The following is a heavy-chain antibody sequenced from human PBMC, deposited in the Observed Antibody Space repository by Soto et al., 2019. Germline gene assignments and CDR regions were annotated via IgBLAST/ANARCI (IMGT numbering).Heavy chain of an antibody. V-gene: IGHV4-59*08. CDR1: GGSIDTYY. CDR2: IYYTGST. CDR3: ARQFWLLDAFDI. J-gene: IGHJ3*02. Sequence: PSETLYLTCTVSGGSIDTYYWSWIRQSPGKGLEWIGYIYYTGSTDYNPSLNSRVSISVDTANNQFSLKLTSVTVADTAVYYCARQFWLLDAFDIWGQGTTVTVS. D-gene: IGHD1-26*01.